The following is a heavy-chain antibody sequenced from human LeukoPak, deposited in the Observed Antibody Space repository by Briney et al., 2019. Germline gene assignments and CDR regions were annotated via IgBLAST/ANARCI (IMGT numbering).Heavy chain of an antibody. CDR3: ARDPESTYYFDY. Sequence: ASVKVSCKASGYTFTSYYMHWVRQAPGQGLEWMGIINPNGGSTSYAQKFQGRVTMTRDTSTSTVYMELSSLRSEDTAVYYCARDPESTYYFDYWGQGTLVTVSS. CDR2: INPNGGST. J-gene: IGHJ4*02. CDR1: GYTFTSYY. V-gene: IGHV1-46*01.